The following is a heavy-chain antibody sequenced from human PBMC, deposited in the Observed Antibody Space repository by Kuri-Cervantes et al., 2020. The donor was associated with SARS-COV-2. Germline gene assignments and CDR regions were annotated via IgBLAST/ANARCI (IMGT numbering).Heavy chain of an antibody. D-gene: IGHD3-16*01. CDR3: AGSPGGVFDC. CDR1: GGSFNGYH. J-gene: IGHJ4*02. V-gene: IGHV4-34*01. CDR2: INHSGST. Sequence: GSLRLSCGVYGGSFNGYHWSWIRQPPGKGLEWIGEINHSGSTNYNPSLKSRVTISVDTSKNQFSLKLSSVTAADTAVYYCAGSPGGVFDCWGQGTLVTVSS.